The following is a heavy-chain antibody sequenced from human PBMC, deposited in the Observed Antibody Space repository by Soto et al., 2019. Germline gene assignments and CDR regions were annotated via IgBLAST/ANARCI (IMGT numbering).Heavy chain of an antibody. CDR3: ARGSLGERRPFDY. Sequence: PSETLSLTCAVSGGSISSGGYSWSWIRQPPGKGLEWIGYIYHSGSTHYNPSLKSRVTISVDRSKNQFSLKLSSVTAADTAVYYCARGSLGERRPFDYWGQGTLVTVSS. CDR2: IYHSGST. V-gene: IGHV4-30-2*01. D-gene: IGHD3-10*01. CDR1: GGSISSGGYS. J-gene: IGHJ4*02.